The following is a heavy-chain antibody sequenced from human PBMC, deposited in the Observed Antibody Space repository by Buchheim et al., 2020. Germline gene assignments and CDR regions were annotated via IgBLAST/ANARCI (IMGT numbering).Heavy chain of an antibody. CDR2: IYDYGTT. D-gene: IGHD6-13*01. CDR1: GGSISNYKW. Sequence: QVQLQESGPGLVKPSGTLSLTCTVSGGSISNYKWWSWVRQPPGKGLEWIGEIYDYGTTNYNPSLKSRVTISLDKSKNQFSLKLNSVTAADTAVYYCARVGVATDWYFDLWGRGTL. V-gene: IGHV4-4*02. J-gene: IGHJ2*01. CDR3: ARVGVATDWYFDL.